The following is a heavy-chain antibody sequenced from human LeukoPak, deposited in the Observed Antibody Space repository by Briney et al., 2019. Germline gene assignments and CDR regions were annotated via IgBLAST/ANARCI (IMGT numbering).Heavy chain of an antibody. J-gene: IGHJ4*02. CDR1: GGSISSSSYY. D-gene: IGHD3-22*01. CDR2: IYYSGST. Sequence: SETLSLTCTVSGGSISSSSYYWGWIRQPPGKGLEWIGSIYYSGSTYYNPSLKSRVTISVDTSKNQFSLKLSSVTAADTAVYYCASLGIYYYDSSGYPDYWGQGTLVAVSS. V-gene: IGHV4-39*01. CDR3: ASLGIYYYDSSGYPDY.